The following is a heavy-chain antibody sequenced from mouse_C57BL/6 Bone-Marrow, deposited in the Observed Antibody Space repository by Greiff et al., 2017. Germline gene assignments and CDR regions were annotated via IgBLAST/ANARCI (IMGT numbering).Heavy chain of an antibody. CDR2: IDPENGDT. V-gene: IGHV14-4*01. CDR3: TQTRGWFAY. CDR1: GFNIKDDY. Sequence: DVKLQESGAELVRPGASVKLSCTASGFNIKDDYMHWVKQRPEQGLEWIGWIDPENGDTEYASKFQGKATITADTSSNTAYLQLSSLTSEDTAVYYCTQTRGWFAYWGQGTLVTVSA. J-gene: IGHJ3*01.